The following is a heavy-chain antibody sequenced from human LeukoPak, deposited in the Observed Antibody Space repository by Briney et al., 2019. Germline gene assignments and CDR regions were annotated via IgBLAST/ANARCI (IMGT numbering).Heavy chain of an antibody. Sequence: GGSLRLSCAASGFTFSTYWMEWVRQAPGKGLVWVSRINGDGSSTRYADSVKGRFAISRDNAKNTLYLQMDSLRAEDTAMYYCARGTGSSHSLGHWGQGTLVTASS. V-gene: IGHV3-74*01. CDR2: INGDGSST. J-gene: IGHJ4*02. D-gene: IGHD1-26*01. CDR3: ARGTGSSHSLGH. CDR1: GFTFSTYW.